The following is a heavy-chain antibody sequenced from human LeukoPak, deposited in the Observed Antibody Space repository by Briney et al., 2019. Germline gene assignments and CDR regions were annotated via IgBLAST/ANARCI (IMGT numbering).Heavy chain of an antibody. Sequence: GGSLRLPCAASGFTFNSHWMAWVRQAPGKGLEWVAHISQDETKNYYVDSVKGRFTISRDNGKNSLYLEMSSLRAEDTAVYYCAKYYSRGLDIWGQGTTVTVSS. D-gene: IGHD2/OR15-2a*01. CDR1: GFTFNSHW. V-gene: IGHV3-7*01. J-gene: IGHJ3*02. CDR3: AKYYSRGLDI. CDR2: ISQDETKN.